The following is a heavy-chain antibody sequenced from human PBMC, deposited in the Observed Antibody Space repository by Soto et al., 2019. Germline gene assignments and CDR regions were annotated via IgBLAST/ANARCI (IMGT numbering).Heavy chain of an antibody. CDR2: ISYDGNNQ. Sequence: QVQLVESGEGVVQPGRSLTLSCAASGFTFSSFTMHWVRQAPGKGLEWVAVISYDGNNQNYADSVRGRFTISRDNSKNTLFLQLNSLKTDDTAVYYLARERDFGSKNYYNWAYNYFDPWCQGPLVTVSS. V-gene: IGHV3-30-3*01. J-gene: IGHJ5*02. D-gene: IGHD3-10*01. CDR3: ARERDFGSKNYYNWAYNYFDP. CDR1: GFTFSSFT.